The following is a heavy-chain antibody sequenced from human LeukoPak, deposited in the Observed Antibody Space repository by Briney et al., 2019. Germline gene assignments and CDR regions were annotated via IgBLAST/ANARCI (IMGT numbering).Heavy chain of an antibody. J-gene: IGHJ4*02. D-gene: IGHD3-9*01. CDR1: GGSVSDYY. CDR2: IYYTGST. Sequence: SETLSLTCTISGGSVSDYYWSWIRQSPGKGLEWIGYIYYTGSTSYNPSLKSRVTISVDTSKNQFSLKLSSVTAADTAVYYCARGGYDILTGWTYFDYWGQGTLVTVSS. V-gene: IGHV4-59*02. CDR3: ARGGYDILTGWTYFDY.